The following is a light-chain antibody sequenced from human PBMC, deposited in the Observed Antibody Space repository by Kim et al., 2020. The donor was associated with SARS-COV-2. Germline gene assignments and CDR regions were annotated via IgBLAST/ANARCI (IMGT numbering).Light chain of an antibody. CDR3: QQRRNWYT. Sequence: SWSPGERAPLSCRASQSIDSYLAWYQHTPGQAPRLLIYDASKRAPGIPARFSGSGSGTDFTLTISSLEPEDFAVYYCQQRRNWYTFGQGTKLEI. V-gene: IGKV3-11*01. J-gene: IGKJ2*01. CDR1: QSIDSY. CDR2: DAS.